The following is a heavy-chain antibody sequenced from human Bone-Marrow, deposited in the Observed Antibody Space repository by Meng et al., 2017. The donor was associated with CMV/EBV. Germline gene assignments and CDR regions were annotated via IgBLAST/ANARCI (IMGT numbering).Heavy chain of an antibody. V-gene: IGHV4-59*01. CDR3: ARGAVAGWFDP. CDR2: IYYSGST. CDR1: GGSMSTYY. Sequence: TLSLTCSVSGGSMSTYYWSWIRQAPGSGLEWIAYIYYSGSTTYNPSLKSRVTISLDLSRSQFSLKLSSVTAADTAVYYCARGAVAGWFDPWGQGPRVTGSS. D-gene: IGHD2-15*01. J-gene: IGHJ5*02.